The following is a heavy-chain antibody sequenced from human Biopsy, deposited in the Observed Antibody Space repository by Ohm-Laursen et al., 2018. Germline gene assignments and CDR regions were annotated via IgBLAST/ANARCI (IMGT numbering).Heavy chain of an antibody. CDR1: GFTFNTYA. CDR3: AREGRDY. V-gene: IGHV3-53*01. Sequence: SLRLSCAASGFTFNTYAMTWVRQAPGKGLEWVSVIYTGGSTFYADSVKGRFTISRDKSKNTLYLQMNNLTAEDTAVYYCAREGRDYWGQGTLVTVSS. CDR2: IYTGGST. J-gene: IGHJ4*02.